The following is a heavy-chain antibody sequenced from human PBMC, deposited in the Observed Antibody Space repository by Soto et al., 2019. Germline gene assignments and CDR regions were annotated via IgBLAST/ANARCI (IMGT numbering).Heavy chain of an antibody. CDR1: GYTFTSYG. D-gene: IGHD2-2*01. V-gene: IGHV1-18*04. Sequence: ASLKVSCKASGYTFTSYGISWVRQAPGQGLELMGWISAYNGNTNYAQKLQGRVTMTTDTSTSTAYMELRSLRSDDTAVYYCARDESAIVVVPAAMRGWFDPWGQGTLVTVSS. CDR3: ARDESAIVVVPAAMRGWFDP. CDR2: ISAYNGNT. J-gene: IGHJ5*02.